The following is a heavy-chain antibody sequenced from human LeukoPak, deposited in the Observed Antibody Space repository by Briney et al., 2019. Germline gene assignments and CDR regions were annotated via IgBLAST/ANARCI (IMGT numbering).Heavy chain of an antibody. D-gene: IGHD3-22*01. CDR2: IYYSGST. CDR1: GGSISSSSYY. J-gene: IGHJ4*02. V-gene: IGHV4-39*01. CDR3: ARHPITYYYDSSGYSPYYFDY. Sequence: PSETLSLTCTVSGGSISSSSYYWGWIRQPPGKGLEWIGSIYYSGSTYYNPSLKSRVTISVDTSKNQFSLKLSSVTAADTAVYYCARHPITYYYDSSGYSPYYFDYWGQGTLVTVSS.